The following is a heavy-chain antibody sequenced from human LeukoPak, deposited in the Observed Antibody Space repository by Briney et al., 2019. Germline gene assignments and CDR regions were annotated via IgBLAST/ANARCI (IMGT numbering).Heavy chain of an antibody. V-gene: IGHV2-5*02. J-gene: IGHJ4*02. CDR2: IYWDDNK. CDR3: AHRSVAAAGYYFDY. Sequence: GWIRQPPGKALEWLGFIYWDDNKRYSPSLKTRLTITRSTSQNQVVLTMTNMDPVDTATYYCAHRSVAAAGYYFDYWGQGTLVTVSS. D-gene: IGHD6-13*01.